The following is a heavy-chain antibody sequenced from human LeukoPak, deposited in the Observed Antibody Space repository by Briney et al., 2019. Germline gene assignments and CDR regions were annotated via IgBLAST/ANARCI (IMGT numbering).Heavy chain of an antibody. J-gene: IGHJ4*02. D-gene: IGHD6-13*01. CDR1: GGSFSGYF. CDR2: INHNGST. V-gene: IGHV4-34*01. CDR3: ARGRIRSQYSSSWYGY. Sequence: PPGTLCLTCAVYGGSFSGYFWSWIRQPPGKGLEWIGEINHNGSTNYNPCLKSRLSISVDTSKDQFSLKLSSVTAADRAVYYCARGRIRSQYSSSWYGYWGQGTLVTVSS.